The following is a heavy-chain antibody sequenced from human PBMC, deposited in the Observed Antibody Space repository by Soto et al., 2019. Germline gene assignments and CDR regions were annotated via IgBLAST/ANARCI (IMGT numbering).Heavy chain of an antibody. CDR2: ISWNSGSI. V-gene: IGHV3-9*01. CDR3: AKDIKGGSTGRGDFDY. Sequence: EVQLVESGGGLVQPGRSLRLSCAASGFTFDDYAMHWVRQAPGKGLEWVSGISWNSGSIGYADSVKGRFTISRDNAKNSLYLQMNSLRAEDTALYYCAKDIKGGSTGRGDFDYWGQGTLVTVSS. D-gene: IGHD1-26*01. CDR1: GFTFDDYA. J-gene: IGHJ4*02.